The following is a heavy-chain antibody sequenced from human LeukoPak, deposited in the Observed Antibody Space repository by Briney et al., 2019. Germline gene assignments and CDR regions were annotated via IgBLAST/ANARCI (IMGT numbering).Heavy chain of an antibody. CDR3: ARGPVPGFLDY. V-gene: IGHV3-74*01. D-gene: IGHD2-2*01. J-gene: IGHJ4*02. CDR2: INSDESIT. Sequence: QPGGSLRLSCAASGFTFSSSWMYWVRQAPGKGLVWVSRINSDESITTYADSVKGRFTISRDNAKNTLYLQMNSLRAEDTAVYYCARGPVPGFLDYWGQGTPVTVSS. CDR1: GFTFSSSW.